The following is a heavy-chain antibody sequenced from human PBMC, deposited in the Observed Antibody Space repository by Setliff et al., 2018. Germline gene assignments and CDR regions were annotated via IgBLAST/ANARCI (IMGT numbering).Heavy chain of an antibody. J-gene: IGHJ4*02. CDR2: IIPILGIA. CDR3: ARDHPPYGSGSYTPFN. CDR1: GGTFSSYA. Sequence: ASVKVSCKASGGTFSSYAISWVRQAPGQGLEWMGGIIPILGIANYAQKFQGRVTITADKSTSTAYMELSSLRSEDTAVYYCARDHPPYGSGSYTPFNWGQGTLVTVSS. D-gene: IGHD3-10*01. V-gene: IGHV1-69*10.